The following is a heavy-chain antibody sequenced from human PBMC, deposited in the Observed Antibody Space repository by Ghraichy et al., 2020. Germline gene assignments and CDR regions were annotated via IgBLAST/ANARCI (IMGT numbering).Heavy chain of an antibody. D-gene: IGHD7-27*01. V-gene: IGHV4-4*02. CDR3: VRDGPGDDALDI. J-gene: IGHJ3*02. Sequence: ESLNISCTVSGGSVSSSNWWSWVRQPPGKGLEWVGEVYHRGGTNYNPPLKGRVSVSLDKSKNQLSLKLFSVTAADTAVYYCVRDGPGDDALDIWGQGTMVTVSS. CDR2: VYHRGGT. CDR1: GGSVSSSNW.